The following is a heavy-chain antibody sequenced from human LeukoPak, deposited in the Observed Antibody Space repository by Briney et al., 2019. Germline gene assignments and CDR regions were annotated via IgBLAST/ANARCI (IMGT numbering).Heavy chain of an antibody. J-gene: IGHJ4*02. CDR3: ARDRGVDWQYFDY. CDR1: GFTFSSYS. D-gene: IGHD3-9*01. CDR2: ISSSSSYI. Sequence: GGSLRLSCAASGFTFSSYSMNWVRQAPGKGLEWVSSISSSSSYIYYADSVKGRFTISRDNAKNSLYLQMNCLRAEDTAVYYCARDRGVDWQYFDYWGQGTLVTVSS. V-gene: IGHV3-21*01.